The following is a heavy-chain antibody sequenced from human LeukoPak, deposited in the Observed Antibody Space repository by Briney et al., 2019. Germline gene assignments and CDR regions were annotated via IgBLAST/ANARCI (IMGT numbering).Heavy chain of an antibody. CDR2: ISYDGSNK. V-gene: IGHV3-30-3*01. CDR3: ARGGSSSWYSSLDY. J-gene: IGHJ4*02. D-gene: IGHD6-13*01. Sequence: GGSLRLSCAASGFTFSSYAMHWVRQAPGKGLEWVAVISYDGSNKYYADSVKGRFTISRDNSKNTLYLQMNSLRAEDTALYYCARGGSSSWYSSLDYWGQGTLVTVSS. CDR1: GFTFSSYA.